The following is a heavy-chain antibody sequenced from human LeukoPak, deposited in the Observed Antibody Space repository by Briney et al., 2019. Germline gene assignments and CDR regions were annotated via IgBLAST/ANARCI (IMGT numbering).Heavy chain of an antibody. CDR3: ARDRVGSGWPRPWYFEF. J-gene: IGHJ4*02. CDR2: INPNTGAT. D-gene: IGHD6-25*01. Sequence: ASVNVSCKLSVYTFTGYYLHCGPRSPGQGLEGMGWINPNTGATIYAEKFQRRVTMTRDKSIDTAYMEMRSLRSDDTAVYYCARDRVGSGWPRPWYFEFWGQGTLITVFS. CDR1: VYTFTGYY. V-gene: IGHV1-2*02.